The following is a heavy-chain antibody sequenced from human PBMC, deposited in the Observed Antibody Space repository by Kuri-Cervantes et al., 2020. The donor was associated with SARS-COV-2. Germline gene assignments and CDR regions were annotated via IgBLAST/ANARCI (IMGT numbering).Heavy chain of an antibody. Sequence: ASVKVSCKASGYTFTSYYMHWVRQAPGQGLEWMGIINPSGGSTSYAQKFQGRVTMTRDTSTSTVYMELSSLRSEDTAVYYCARDLGFRGELLREGYYFDYWGQGTLVTVSS. V-gene: IGHV1-46*01. J-gene: IGHJ4*02. CDR2: INPSGGST. CDR1: GYTFTSYY. D-gene: IGHD1-26*01. CDR3: ARDLGFRGELLREGYYFDY.